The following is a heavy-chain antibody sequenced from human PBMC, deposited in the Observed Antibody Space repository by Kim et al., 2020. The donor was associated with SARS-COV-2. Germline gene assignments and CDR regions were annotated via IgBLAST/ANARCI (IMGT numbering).Heavy chain of an antibody. CDR3: ARVSIAVAGTMGDFDY. V-gene: IGHV4-34*01. Sequence: LKSRVTISVDTSKNQFSLKLSSVTAADTAVYYCARVSIAVAGTMGDFDYWGQGTLVTVSS. D-gene: IGHD6-19*01. J-gene: IGHJ4*02.